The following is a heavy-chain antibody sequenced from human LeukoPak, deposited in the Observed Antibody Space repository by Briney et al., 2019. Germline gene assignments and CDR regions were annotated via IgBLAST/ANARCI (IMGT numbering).Heavy chain of an antibody. CDR2: LYYSGTT. CDR1: GVSFSSYY. V-gene: IGHV4-59*12. D-gene: IGHD3-10*01. J-gene: IGHJ6*03. Sequence: PSENESLTCAVYGVSFSSYYWSWVRQPPGNGLEWIGYLYYSGTTNYNPSHKSRVTISVDTSKNQFSLKLSSVTAADTALYYCARRRVDTMVRGAIMWYYYYYMDVWGIGTTVTISS. CDR3: ARRRVDTMVRGAIMWYYYYYMDV.